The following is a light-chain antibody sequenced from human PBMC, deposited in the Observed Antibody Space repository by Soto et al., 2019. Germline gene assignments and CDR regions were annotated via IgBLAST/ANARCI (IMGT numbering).Light chain of an antibody. CDR2: EDT. CDR3: SSYTTSGTPV. V-gene: IGLV2-14*03. CDR1: SSDIGGYNY. Sequence: QSALTQPASVSASPRPSITISCAGTSSDIGGYNYVSWYQRLPDQVPKLIIYEDTRRPSGGSHRFSGSKSGNTASLTISGHQAEDEGEYFCSSYTTSGTPVFGGGTKLTVL. J-gene: IGLJ3*02.